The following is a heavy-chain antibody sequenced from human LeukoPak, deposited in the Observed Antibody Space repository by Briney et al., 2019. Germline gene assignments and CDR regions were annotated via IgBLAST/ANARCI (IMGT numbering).Heavy chain of an antibody. V-gene: IGHV1-2*02. J-gene: IGHJ4*02. Sequence: GASVKVSCKASGYTFTGYYMHWVRQAPGQGLEWMGWINPNSGDTNYAEKFQGRVTMTRDTSISTAYMELSRLRSDDTAVYYCARVGARITMVRGGINKYYFDYWGQGTLVTVSS. CDR1: GYTFTGYY. D-gene: IGHD3-10*01. CDR2: INPNSGDT. CDR3: ARVGARITMVRGGINKYYFDY.